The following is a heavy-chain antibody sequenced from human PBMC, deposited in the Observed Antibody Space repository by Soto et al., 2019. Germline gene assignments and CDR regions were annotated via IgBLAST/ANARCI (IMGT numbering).Heavy chain of an antibody. CDR1: GDSVSSNSAA. V-gene: IGHV6-1*01. J-gene: IGHJ4*02. Sequence: SQTLSLTCAISGDSVSSNSAAWSWIRQSPSRGLEWLGRTYYRSKWYNNYAVSVKSRITINPDTSKNQFSLQLNSVTPGDTAVYYCARDRLGDGYNDYWGQGTLVSVSS. D-gene: IGHD5-12*01. CDR2: TYYRSKWYN. CDR3: ARDRLGDGYNDY.